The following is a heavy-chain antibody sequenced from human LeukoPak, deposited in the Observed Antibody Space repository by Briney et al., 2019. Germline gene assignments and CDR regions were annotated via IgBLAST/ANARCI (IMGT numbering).Heavy chain of an antibody. CDR2: ISGDDSTI. J-gene: IGHJ4*02. Sequence: PGGSLRLSCAASGFTFSDYYMSWIRQAPGKGLEWVSYISGDDSTIYYADSVKGRFTISRDNANNSLYLQMNSLRAEDTAVYYCAKQIAALEGYFDYWGQGTLVTVSS. D-gene: IGHD6-6*01. CDR3: AKQIAALEGYFDY. V-gene: IGHV3-11*01. CDR1: GFTFSDYY.